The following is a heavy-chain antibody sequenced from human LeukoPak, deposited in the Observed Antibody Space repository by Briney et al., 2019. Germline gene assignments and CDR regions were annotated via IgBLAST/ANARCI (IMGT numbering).Heavy chain of an antibody. Sequence: PGGSLRLSCAASGFTFSSYGMHWVRQAPGKGLEWVSSISHSGDTSDYADSVKGRFTISRDNSKNTLYLQMNSLSAEDTAMYYCRRQFLVGVSWGPGTLVTVSS. CDR2: ISHSGDTS. D-gene: IGHD5/OR15-5a*01. CDR1: GFTFSSYG. CDR3: RRQFLVGVS. J-gene: IGHJ5*02. V-gene: IGHV3-NL1*01.